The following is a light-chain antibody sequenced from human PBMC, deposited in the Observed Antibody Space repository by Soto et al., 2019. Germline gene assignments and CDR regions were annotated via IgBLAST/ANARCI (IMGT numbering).Light chain of an antibody. J-gene: IGKJ2*01. CDR2: GTS. Sequence: EIVMTQSPVALSVSPGESAALSCRASQSVGRNFAWYQQRPGQAPRVLIYGTSTRATGVPARFSGSGSGTDFTLTISSLQSEDLAVYYCQQYNKWPYTLGQGTRLEIK. CDR3: QQYNKWPYT. V-gene: IGKV3-15*01. CDR1: QSVGRN.